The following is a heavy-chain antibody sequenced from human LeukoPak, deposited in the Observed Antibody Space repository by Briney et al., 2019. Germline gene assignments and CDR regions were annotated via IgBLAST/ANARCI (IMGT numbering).Heavy chain of an antibody. CDR2: IIPIFGTA. J-gene: IGHJ4*02. Sequence: GASVKISCKASGGTFSSYAISWVRQAPGQGLEWMGGIIPIFGTANYAQKLQGRVTMTTDTSTSTAYMELRSLRSDDTAVYYCARDEAAYAYWGQGTLVTVSS. D-gene: IGHD3-16*01. V-gene: IGHV1-69*05. CDR3: ARDEAAYAY. CDR1: GGTFSSYA.